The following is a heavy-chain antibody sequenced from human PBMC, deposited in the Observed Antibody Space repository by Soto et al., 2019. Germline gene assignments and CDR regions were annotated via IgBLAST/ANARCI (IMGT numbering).Heavy chain of an antibody. V-gene: IGHV3-21*06. CDR2: ISSTTNYI. CDR3: ARESEDLTSNFDY. J-gene: IGHJ4*02. Sequence: GGSLRLSCAASGFTFTRYSMNWVRQAPGKGLEWVSSISSTTNYICYGDSMKGRFTISRDNAKNSLYLEMNSLRAEDTAVYYCARESEDLTSNFDYWDQGTLVTVSS. CDR1: GFTFTRYS.